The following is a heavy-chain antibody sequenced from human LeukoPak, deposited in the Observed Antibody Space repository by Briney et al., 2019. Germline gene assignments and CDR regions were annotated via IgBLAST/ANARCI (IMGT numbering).Heavy chain of an antibody. D-gene: IGHD1-26*01. CDR2: ISNSGGST. J-gene: IGHJ6*03. CDR3: ARVGASRQWGLDYYYMDV. Sequence: PGGSLRLSCAASGITFSSYAMSWVRQAPGKGLEWVSTISNSGGSTYYADSVKGRFTISRDNSKNTLYLQMNSLRAEDTAVYYCARVGASRQWGLDYYYMDVWGKGTTVTVSS. CDR1: GITFSSYA. V-gene: IGHV3-23*01.